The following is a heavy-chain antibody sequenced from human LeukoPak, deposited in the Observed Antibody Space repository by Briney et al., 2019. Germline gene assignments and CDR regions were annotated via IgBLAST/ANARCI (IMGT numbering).Heavy chain of an antibody. V-gene: IGHV3-48*01. CDR1: AFTFSNYN. Sequence: GGSLRLSCAASAFTFSNYNMNWLRQAPGKGLEWLSYISAGSDTIYYADSVKGRFTISRDNAKNSLYLQMNNLRAEDTAVYYCARVRTRVTIFGVVTPDYFDYWGQGTLVTVSS. CDR3: ARVRTRVTIFGVVTPDYFDY. J-gene: IGHJ4*02. CDR2: ISAGSDTI. D-gene: IGHD3-3*01.